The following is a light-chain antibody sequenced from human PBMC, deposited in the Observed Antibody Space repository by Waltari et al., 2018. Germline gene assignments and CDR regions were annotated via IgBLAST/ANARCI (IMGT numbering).Light chain of an antibody. CDR1: SSDIGGYNY. Sequence: QSALTQPASVSGSPGQSITISCTGSSSDIGGYNYVSWYQQHPGKAPKVILYDVQTRPSGVPDRFSGSKAGNTASRTISGLQDGDEADYYCSSHTRSSTRVFGGGT. V-gene: IGLV2-14*03. J-gene: IGLJ3*02. CDR3: SSHTRSSTRV. CDR2: DVQ.